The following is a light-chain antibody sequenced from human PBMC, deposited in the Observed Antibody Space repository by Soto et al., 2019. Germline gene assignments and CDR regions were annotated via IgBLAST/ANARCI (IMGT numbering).Light chain of an antibody. CDR1: QTIYNN. V-gene: IGKV3-15*01. CDR2: DAS. CDR3: QQFNKWPLT. J-gene: IGKJ4*01. Sequence: EIVMTQSPANLSVSSGDRATLSCRASQTIYNNVAWYQQRPGQAPRLLIYDASIRATSVPARFSGSGYGTDFTLSISGLQSADCAVYYCQQFNKWPLTFGGGTKVEIK.